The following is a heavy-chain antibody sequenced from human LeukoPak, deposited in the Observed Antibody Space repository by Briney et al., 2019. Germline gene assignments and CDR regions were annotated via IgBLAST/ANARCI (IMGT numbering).Heavy chain of an antibody. CDR2: TYYKSKWYN. CDR3: ARGWEFSSGWYYFDY. CDR1: GDSVSSNSAT. Sequence: QTLSVTCAISGDSVSSNSATWNWIRQSPLRGLEWLGRTYYKSKWYNDYGVSVKRRITINPDTSKNQFSLQLNSVTPEDTAVYYCARGWEFSSGWYYFDYWDQGTLVTVSS. J-gene: IGHJ4*02. D-gene: IGHD6-19*01. V-gene: IGHV6-1*01.